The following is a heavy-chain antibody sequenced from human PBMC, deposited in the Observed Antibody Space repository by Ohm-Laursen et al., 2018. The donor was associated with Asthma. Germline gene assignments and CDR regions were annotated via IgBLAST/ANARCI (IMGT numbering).Heavy chain of an antibody. CDR2: IWYDGSNK. CDR3: ATGYSYAYPFDY. Sequence: SLRLSCAASGFTFSSYGMHWVRQAPGKGLEWVAVIWYDGSNKYYADSVKGRFTISRDNSKNTLYLQMNSLRAEDTAVYYCATGYSYAYPFDYWGQGSLVTVSS. J-gene: IGHJ4*02. D-gene: IGHD5-18*01. V-gene: IGHV3-33*01. CDR1: GFTFSSYG.